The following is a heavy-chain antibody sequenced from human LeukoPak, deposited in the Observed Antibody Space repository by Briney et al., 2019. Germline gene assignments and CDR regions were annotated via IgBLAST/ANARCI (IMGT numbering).Heavy chain of an antibody. V-gene: IGHV1-8*01. CDR2: MNPNSGNT. D-gene: IGHD2-2*01. CDR3: ARNPGYCSSTSCYRNNWFDP. Sequence: GASVKVSCKASGYTFTSYDINWVRQATGQGLEWMGWMNPNSGNTGYAQKFQGRVTMTRNTSISTAYMELSSLRSEDTAVYYCARNPGYCSSTSCYRNNWFDPWGQGTLDTVSS. J-gene: IGHJ5*02. CDR1: GYTFTSYD.